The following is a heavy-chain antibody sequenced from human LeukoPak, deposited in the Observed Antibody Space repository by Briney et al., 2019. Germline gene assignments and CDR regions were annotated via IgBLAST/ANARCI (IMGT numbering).Heavy chain of an antibody. D-gene: IGHD3-22*01. CDR1: GLTFSSQW. CDR3: ARKKYYYDTGDAGWFDS. CDR2: INQDGSGE. Sequence: GGSLRLSCTASGLTFSSQWMTWVRQAPGKGLEWLANINQDGSGESYVDSVKGRFTISRDNARNSLYLQMDSLRDEDTAVYYCARKKYYYDTGDAGWFDSWGQGTLVTVSS. J-gene: IGHJ5*01. V-gene: IGHV3-7*04.